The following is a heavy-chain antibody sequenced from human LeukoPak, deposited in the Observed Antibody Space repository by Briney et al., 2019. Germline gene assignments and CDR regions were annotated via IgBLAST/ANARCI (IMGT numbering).Heavy chain of an antibody. CDR1: GFTFSSYW. V-gene: IGHV3-7*03. J-gene: IGHJ4*02. Sequence: GGSLRLSCADSGFTFSSYWMSWVRQAPGKGLEWVANIKRDGSEKYYVDSVKGRFTISRDNAKTSLHLQMNSLRGEDTAVYYCARVNLWSSGLDYWGQGTLVTVSS. CDR2: IKRDGSEK. D-gene: IGHD2-8*01. CDR3: ARVNLWSSGLDY.